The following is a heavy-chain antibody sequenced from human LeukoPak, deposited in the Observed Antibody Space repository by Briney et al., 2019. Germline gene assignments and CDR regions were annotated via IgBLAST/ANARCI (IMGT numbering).Heavy chain of an antibody. V-gene: IGHV1-2*02. D-gene: IGHD5-18*01. CDR2: INPNSGGI. Sequence: GASVRVSCKASGYTFTGYFMHWVRQAPGQGLEWMRWINPNSGGINYAQKFQGRVTMTRDTSISTAYMELSSLRSDDTAVYYCARGKDGYTYVPFDYWGQGTLVTVSS. CDR3: ARGKDGYTYVPFDY. CDR1: GYTFTGYF. J-gene: IGHJ4*02.